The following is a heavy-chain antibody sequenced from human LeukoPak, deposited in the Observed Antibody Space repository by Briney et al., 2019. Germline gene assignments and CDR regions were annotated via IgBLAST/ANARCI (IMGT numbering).Heavy chain of an antibody. CDR2: INHSGST. V-gene: IGHV4-39*07. J-gene: IGHJ6*02. CDR3: AGRDGYNTYYYYGMDV. CDR1: GGSISSGGYY. Sequence: TSETLSLTCTVSGGSISSGGYYWSWIRQPPGKGLEWIGEINHSGSTNYNPSLKSRVTISVDTSKNQFSLKLSSVTAADTAVYYCAGRDGYNTYYYYGMDVWGQGTTVTVSS. D-gene: IGHD5-24*01.